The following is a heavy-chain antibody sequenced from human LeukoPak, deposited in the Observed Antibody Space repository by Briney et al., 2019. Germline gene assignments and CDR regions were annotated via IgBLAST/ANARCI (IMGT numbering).Heavy chain of an antibody. CDR3: ATYNTFRLGFDY. CDR2: IYHSGST. V-gene: IGHV4-38-2*01. CDR1: GYSISSGYY. J-gene: IGHJ4*02. Sequence: PSETLSFTCAVSGYSISSGYYWGWIRQPPGKGLEWIGSIYHSGSTYYNPSLKSRVTISVDTSKNQFSLKLSSVTAADTAVYYCATYNTFRLGFDYWGQGTLVTVSS. D-gene: IGHD3/OR15-3a*01.